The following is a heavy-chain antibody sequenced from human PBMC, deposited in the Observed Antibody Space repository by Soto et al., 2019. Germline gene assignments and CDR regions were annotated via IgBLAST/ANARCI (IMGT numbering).Heavy chain of an antibody. D-gene: IGHD1-7*01. Sequence: GGSLRLSCATSGLTFSNYAMSWVRQAPGGGLEWVSSMSGSSSTTYYADSVKGRFTISRDRSKNTLYLQMSGLRAEDTALYYCAKNQERELPRVIDFWGQGTLVTVSS. CDR1: GLTFSNYA. V-gene: IGHV3-23*01. CDR2: MSGSSSTT. CDR3: AKNQERELPRVIDF. J-gene: IGHJ4*02.